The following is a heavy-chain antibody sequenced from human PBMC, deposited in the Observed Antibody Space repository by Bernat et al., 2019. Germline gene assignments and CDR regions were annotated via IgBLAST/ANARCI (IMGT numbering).Heavy chain of an antibody. CDR2: ISAYNGNT. J-gene: IGHJ4*02. V-gene: IGHV1-18*01. CDR1: GYTFTSYG. Sequence: QVQLVQSGAEVKKPGASVKVSCKASGYTFTSYGISWVRQAPGQGLEWMGWISAYNGNTNYAQKLQGTVTMTTDTSPSTAYMELRSLRSADTAVYYCARALYGDYVYYFDYWGQGTLVTVSS. CDR3: ARALYGDYVYYFDY. D-gene: IGHD4-17*01.